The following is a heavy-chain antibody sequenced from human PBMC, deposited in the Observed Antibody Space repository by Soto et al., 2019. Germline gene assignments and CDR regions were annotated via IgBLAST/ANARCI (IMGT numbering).Heavy chain of an antibody. J-gene: IGHJ4*02. CDR2: MTGTGGYM. Sequence: GGSLRLSCAASGFTFSSYAMSWVRQAPGRGLEWVSTMTGTGGYMYYADSVKGRFTISRDNSKNTLFLQMNSLRAEDTAVYYCAQGGVGLFDYWGLGTLVTVSS. V-gene: IGHV3-23*01. CDR3: AQGGVGLFDY. D-gene: IGHD3-16*01. CDR1: GFTFSSYA.